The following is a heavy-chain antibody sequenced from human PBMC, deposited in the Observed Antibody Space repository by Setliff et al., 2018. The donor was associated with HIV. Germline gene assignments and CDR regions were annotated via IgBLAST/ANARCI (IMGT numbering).Heavy chain of an antibody. D-gene: IGHD1-1*01. Sequence: GGSLRLSCAAPGFTFSGYDMHWVRQATGKGLEWVSAIGTAGDTYYPGSVKGRFTISRENAKNSLYLQMNSLRAGGTAVYYCARVLRTTPGYFDLWGRGTLVTVSS. J-gene: IGHJ2*01. CDR1: GFTFSGYD. CDR2: IGTAGDT. V-gene: IGHV3-13*01. CDR3: ARVLRTTPGYFDL.